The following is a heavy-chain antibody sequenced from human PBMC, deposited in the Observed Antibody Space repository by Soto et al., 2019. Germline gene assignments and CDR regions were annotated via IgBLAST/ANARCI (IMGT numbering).Heavy chain of an antibody. Sequence: QVQLQQWGAGLLKPSETLSLTCAVYGGSFSGYDWTWIRQPPGTGLEWIGEINHSGSTNYNPSLKSRATISVDTSKNHFSLKLTSVTAADTAVYYCARDKITGLFDYWGQGTLVTVSS. CDR2: INHSGST. J-gene: IGHJ4*02. CDR1: GGSFSGYD. D-gene: IGHD2-8*02. V-gene: IGHV4-34*01. CDR3: ARDKITGLFDY.